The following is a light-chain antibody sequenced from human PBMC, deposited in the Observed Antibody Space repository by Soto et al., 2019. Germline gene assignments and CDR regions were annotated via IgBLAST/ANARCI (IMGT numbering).Light chain of an antibody. V-gene: IGKV3-20*01. CDR3: QHYDASQWT. CDR1: QSVNINY. J-gene: IGKJ1*01. CDR2: GGS. Sequence: TLSFAPGERSTLSCRASQSVNINYFTWYQQIPGQAPRLLIYGGSSRATGIPDRFSGSGSGTDFTLTISRLEPEDFAVYYCQHYDASQWTFGQGSKVDIK.